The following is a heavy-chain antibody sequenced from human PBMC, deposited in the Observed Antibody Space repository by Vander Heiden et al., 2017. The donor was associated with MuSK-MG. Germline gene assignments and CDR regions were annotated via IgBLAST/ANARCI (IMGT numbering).Heavy chain of an antibody. CDR1: GDSITSSPFY. CDR2: IFYSGDS. J-gene: IGHJ4*02. V-gene: IGHV4-39*01. CDR3: VRHSSGTMYNF. D-gene: IGHD1-1*01. Sequence: QLPLQESGPGLVKASETLSLTCTVSGDSITSSPFYWVWIRQPPGKGLEWIGTIFYSGDSYYNPSLQSRVTTSVDTSKHQFSLKLSSVTAADTAVYFCVRHSSGTMYNFWGQGTLGTVSS.